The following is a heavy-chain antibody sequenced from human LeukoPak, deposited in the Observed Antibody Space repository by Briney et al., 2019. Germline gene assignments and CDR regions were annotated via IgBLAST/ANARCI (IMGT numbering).Heavy chain of an antibody. CDR2: IYTSGST. D-gene: IGHD6-19*01. V-gene: IGHV4-4*07. CDR3: ALSGRYFDY. CDR1: GGPINSYY. J-gene: IGHJ4*02. Sequence: PSETLSLTCTVSGGPINSYYWIWIRQPAGKGLEWIGRIYTSGSTNYNPSLKSRVTMSVDASKNEFSLKLSSVTAADTAVYYSALSGRYFDYWGQGTLVTVSS.